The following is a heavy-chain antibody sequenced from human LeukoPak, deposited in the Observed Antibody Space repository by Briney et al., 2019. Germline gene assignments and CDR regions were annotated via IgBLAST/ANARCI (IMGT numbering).Heavy chain of an antibody. D-gene: IGHD3-22*01. CDR3: ARDGITMIVVGEGYFDY. V-gene: IGHV4-39*07. J-gene: IGHJ4*02. Sequence: SETLSLTCTVSGGSISSSSYYWGWIRQPPGKGLEWIGSIYYSGSTYYNPSLKSRVTISVDTSKNQFSLKLSSVTAADTAVYYCARDGITMIVVGEGYFDYWGQGTLVTVSS. CDR1: GGSISSSSYY. CDR2: IYYSGST.